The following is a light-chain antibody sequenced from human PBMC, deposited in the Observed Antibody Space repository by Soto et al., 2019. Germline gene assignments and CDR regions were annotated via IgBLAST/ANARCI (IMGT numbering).Light chain of an antibody. CDR3: CSYAGNSAFVI. V-gene: IGLV2-23*02. J-gene: IGLJ2*01. Sequence: QSALTQPASVSGSPGQSITISCTGTSSDVGNYNLVSWYQQYPGKAPQLIIYDVTKRPLGVSDRFSGSKSGFTASLTISGLQPEDEADYYCCSYAGNSAFVIFGGGTKLTVL. CDR2: DVT. CDR1: SSDVGNYNL.